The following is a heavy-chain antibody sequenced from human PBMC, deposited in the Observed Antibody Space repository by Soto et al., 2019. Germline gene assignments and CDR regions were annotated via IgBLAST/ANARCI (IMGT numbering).Heavy chain of an antibody. J-gene: IGHJ4*02. V-gene: IGHV4-34*01. Sequence: QVQLQQWGAGLLKPSETLSLTCAVSGGSFSGYYWAWIRQPPGKGLEWIGQISYSGSTNYNPSLKGAVFISAGTSNNQFSLELSSVTAADTAVYYCARASVQYGSGTYEGGYYYFDYWGQGTLVTVSS. D-gene: IGHD3-10*01. CDR2: ISYSGST. CDR1: GGSFSGYY. CDR3: ARASVQYGSGTYEGGYYYFDY.